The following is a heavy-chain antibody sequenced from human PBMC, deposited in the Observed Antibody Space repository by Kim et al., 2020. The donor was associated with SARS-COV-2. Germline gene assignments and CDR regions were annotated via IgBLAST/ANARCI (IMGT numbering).Heavy chain of an antibody. CDR2: INHSGST. J-gene: IGHJ4*02. CDR1: GGSFSGYY. D-gene: IGHD6-13*01. V-gene: IGHV4-34*01. CDR3: ARDVVAAAGTEPFDY. Sequence: SETLSLTCAVYGGSFSGYYWSWIRQPPGKGLEWIGEINHSGSTNYNPSLKSRVTISVDTSKNQFSLKLSSVTAADTAVYYCARDVVAAAGTEPFDYWGQGTLVTVSS.